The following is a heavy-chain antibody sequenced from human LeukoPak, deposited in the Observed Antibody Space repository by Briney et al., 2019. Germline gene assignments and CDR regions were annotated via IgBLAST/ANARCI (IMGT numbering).Heavy chain of an antibody. Sequence: ASVKVSCKASGYTFTGYYMHWVRQAPGQGLEWMGWINPNSGGTNYAQKFQGRVTMTRDTSISTAYMELSRLRSDDTAVYYCARGLYDSSGTYYFDYWGQGILVTVSS. J-gene: IGHJ4*02. V-gene: IGHV1-2*02. CDR3: ARGLYDSSGTYYFDY. CDR2: INPNSGGT. D-gene: IGHD3-22*01. CDR1: GYTFTGYY.